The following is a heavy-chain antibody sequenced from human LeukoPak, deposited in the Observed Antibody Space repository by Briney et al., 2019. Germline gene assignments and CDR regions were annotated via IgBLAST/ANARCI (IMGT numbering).Heavy chain of an antibody. CDR1: GGSISSGGYY. J-gene: IGHJ4*02. V-gene: IGHV4-61*08. D-gene: IGHD5-12*01. CDR3: ARQKVATTYFDY. CDR2: IYYSGST. Sequence: SETLSLTCTVSGGSISSGGYYWNWIRQPPGKGLEWIGYIYYSGSTTYNPSLKSRVTMSVDTSKNQFSLKLSSVTAADTAVYYCARQKVATTYFDYWGQGTLVTVSS.